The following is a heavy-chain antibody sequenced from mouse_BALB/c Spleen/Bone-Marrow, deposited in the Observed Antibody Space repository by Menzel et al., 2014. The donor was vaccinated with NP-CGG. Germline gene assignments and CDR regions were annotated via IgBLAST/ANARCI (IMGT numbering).Heavy chain of an antibody. Sequence: VKLVESGAALVMPGASVKMSCKASGYTFTDYWMHWVKQRPGQGLEWIGAIDTSDSYTSYNQKFKGKATLTVDKSSSTAYMQLSSLTSEDSAVYYRAFYYGNAGDYWGQGTTLTVSS. D-gene: IGHD2-1*01. CDR3: AFYYGNAGDY. J-gene: IGHJ2*01. CDR2: IDTSDSYT. CDR1: GYTFTDYW. V-gene: IGHV1-69*01.